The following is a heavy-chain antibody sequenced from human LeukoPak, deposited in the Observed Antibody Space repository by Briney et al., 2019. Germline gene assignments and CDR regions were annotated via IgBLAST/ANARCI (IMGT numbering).Heavy chain of an antibody. CDR1: GYTFSRDG. CDR3: ARGVNYYDSSGYDYRFDY. D-gene: IGHD3-22*01. Sequence: ASVKVSCKGSGYTFSRDGITWVRQAPGQGLEWMGWINVYNGNTNYAPKFQGRVTMTTYISRDTAYMEMKSLRSDDTAVYYCARGVNYYDSSGYDYRFDYWGQGTLVTVSS. J-gene: IGHJ4*02. V-gene: IGHV1-18*01. CDR2: INVYNGNT.